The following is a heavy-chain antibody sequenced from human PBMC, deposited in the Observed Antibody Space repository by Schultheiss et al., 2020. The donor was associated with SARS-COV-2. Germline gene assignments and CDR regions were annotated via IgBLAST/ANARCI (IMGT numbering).Heavy chain of an antibody. CDR3: ARDRGTTGTTPANWFDP. Sequence: ASVKVSCKASGYTFTGYYMHWVRQAPGQGLEWMGIINPNSGGTNYAQKFQGRVTMTRDTSISTAYMELSRLRSDDTAVYYCARDRGTTGTTPANWFDPWGQGTLVTVSS. CDR2: INPNSGGT. CDR1: GYTFTGYY. V-gene: IGHV1-2*02. D-gene: IGHD1-1*01. J-gene: IGHJ5*02.